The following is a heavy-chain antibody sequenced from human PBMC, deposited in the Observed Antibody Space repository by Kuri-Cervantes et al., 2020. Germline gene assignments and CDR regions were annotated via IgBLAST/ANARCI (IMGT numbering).Heavy chain of an antibody. CDR3: ARGYYASGLRAFDI. D-gene: IGHD3-10*01. V-gene: IGHV3-64*02. CDR2: ISSNGGST. Sequence: GGSLRLSCAASGFTFSSYAMHWVRQAPGKGLEYVSAISSNGGSTYYADSVKGRFTISRDNSKNTLYLQMGSLRAEDMAVYYCARGYYASGLRAFDIWGQGTMVTVSS. CDR1: GFTFSSYA. J-gene: IGHJ3*02.